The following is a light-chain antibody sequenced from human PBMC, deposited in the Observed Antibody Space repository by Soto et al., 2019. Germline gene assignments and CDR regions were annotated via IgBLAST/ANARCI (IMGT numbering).Light chain of an antibody. CDR1: QSISSW. CDR2: DAS. J-gene: IGKJ3*01. CDR3: QQRFT. V-gene: IGKV1-5*01. Sequence: DIQMTQSPSTPSASVGDRVTITCRASQSISSWLAWYQQKPGKAPKLLIYDASSLESGVPSRFSGSGSGTEFTLTISSLQPDDFATSYCQQRFTFGPGTKVDIK.